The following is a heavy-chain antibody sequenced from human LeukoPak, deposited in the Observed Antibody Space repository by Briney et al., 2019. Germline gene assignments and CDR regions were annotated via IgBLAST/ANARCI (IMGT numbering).Heavy chain of an antibody. Sequence: SETLSLTCTVSGGSISSSSYYWGWIRQPPGKGLEWIGSIYYSGSTYYNPSLKSRVTISVDTSKNQFSLKLSSVTAADTAVYYCARAFRLSASYCSSTSCYPYYMDAWGKGATVTVSS. CDR1: GGSISSSSYY. J-gene: IGHJ6*03. D-gene: IGHD2-2*01. V-gene: IGHV4-39*07. CDR3: ARAFRLSASYCSSTSCYPYYMDA. CDR2: IYYSGST.